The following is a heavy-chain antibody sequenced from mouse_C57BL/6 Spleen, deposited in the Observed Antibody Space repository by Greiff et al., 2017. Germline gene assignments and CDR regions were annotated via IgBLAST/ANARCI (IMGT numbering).Heavy chain of an antibody. CDR1: GFTFSSYA. V-gene: IGHV5-9-1*02. J-gene: IGHJ4*01. D-gene: IGHD3-2*01. CDR2: ISSGGDYI. CDR3: TRDSSGYYAMDY. Sequence: EVKLVESGEGLVKPGGSLKLSCAASGFTFSSYAMSWVRQTPEKRLEWVAYISSGGDYIYYADTVKGRFTISRDNARNTLYLQMSSLKSEYTAMYYCTRDSSGYYAMDYWGQGTSVNVSS.